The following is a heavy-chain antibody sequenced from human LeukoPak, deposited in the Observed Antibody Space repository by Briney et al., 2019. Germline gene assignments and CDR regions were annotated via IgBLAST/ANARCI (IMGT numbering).Heavy chain of an antibody. J-gene: IGHJ4*02. V-gene: IGHV3-23*01. CDR3: AKDGDPGDPKHEYDILTGSFDY. D-gene: IGHD3-9*01. CDR2: ISGSGGST. Sequence: GGSLRLSCAAFGFTFSSYAMSWVRQAPGKGREWGSAISGSGGSTYYADSVKGRFTISRDNSKNTLYLQMNSLRAEDTAVYYCAKDGDPGDPKHEYDILTGSFDYWGQGTLVTVPS. CDR1: GFTFSSYA.